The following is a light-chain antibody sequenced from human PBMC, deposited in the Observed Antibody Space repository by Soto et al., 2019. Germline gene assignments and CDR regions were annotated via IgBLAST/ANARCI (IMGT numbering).Light chain of an antibody. J-gene: IGKJ1*01. Sequence: DIQMTQSPSTLSASVGDIVTITCRASQTISSWLAWYQQKPGKAPKLLIYKASTLKSGVPSRFSGSGSGTEFTLTISSLQPDDFATYYCQHYNSYSEAFGQGTKVHIK. CDR3: QHYNSYSEA. CDR1: QTISSW. V-gene: IGKV1-5*03. CDR2: KAS.